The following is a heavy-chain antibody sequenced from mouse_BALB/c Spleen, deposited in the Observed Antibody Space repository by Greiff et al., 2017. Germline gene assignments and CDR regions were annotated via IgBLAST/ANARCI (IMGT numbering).Heavy chain of an antibody. D-gene: IGHD3-1*01. J-gene: IGHJ2*01. CDR1: GFTFSSFG. V-gene: IGHV5-17*02. Sequence: EVQLVESGGGLVQPGGSRKLSCAASGFTFSSFGMHWVRQAPEKGLEWVAYISSGSSTIYYADTVKGRFTISRDNPKNTLFLQMTSLRSEDTAMYYCARSGGSYYLDDWGQGTTLTVSS. CDR2: ISSGSSTI. CDR3: ARSGGSYYLDD.